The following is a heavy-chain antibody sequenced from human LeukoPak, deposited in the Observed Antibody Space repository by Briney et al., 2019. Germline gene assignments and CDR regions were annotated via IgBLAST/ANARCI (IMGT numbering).Heavy chain of an antibody. J-gene: IGHJ4*02. V-gene: IGHV4-61*02. CDR3: ARGGAALGDY. CDR1: GGSISSGSYS. CDR2: IDSSVGT. Sequence: SETLSLTCTVSGGSISSGSYSWGWIRQPAGKGLEGIGGIDSSVGTNYTPPLKSRVTISVDKSKNQFSLKLSSVTAADTAVYYCARGGAALGDYWGQGTLVTVSS. D-gene: IGHD6-6*01.